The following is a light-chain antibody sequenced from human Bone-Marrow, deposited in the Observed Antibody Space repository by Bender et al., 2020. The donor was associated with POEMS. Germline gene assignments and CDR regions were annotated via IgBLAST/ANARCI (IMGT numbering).Light chain of an antibody. CDR1: SGTIGSNY. V-gene: IGLV6-57*02. CDR2: ENN. J-gene: IGLJ2*01. Sequence: NFMLTQPHSVSESPGKTVTISCTGSSGTIGSNYVQWYQQRPGSAPTTVIYENNQRPSGVPDRFSGSVDGSSNSASLIISGLKTEDEADYYCQSYHSGKHEVIFGGGTKLTVL. CDR3: QSYHSGKHEVI.